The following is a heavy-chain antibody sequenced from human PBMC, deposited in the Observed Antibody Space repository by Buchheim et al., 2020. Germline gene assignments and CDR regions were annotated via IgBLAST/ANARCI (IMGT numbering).Heavy chain of an antibody. CDR1: EFTFSYHW. D-gene: IGHD1-14*01. CDR2: IKQDGSDK. V-gene: IGHV3-7*01. Sequence: EVQLVESGGGSVQPGGSLRLSCVSSEFTFSYHWMGWVRQAPGKGLEWAAKIKQDGSDKYYVDSVKGRFTISRDNAKKSLYLQMDSLRVEDTAIYYCAKKVTYRADSWGQGTL. J-gene: IGHJ4*02. CDR3: AKKVTYRADS.